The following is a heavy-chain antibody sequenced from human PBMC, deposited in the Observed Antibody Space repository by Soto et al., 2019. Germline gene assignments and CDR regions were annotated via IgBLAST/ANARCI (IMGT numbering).Heavy chain of an antibody. CDR2: IYYSGST. D-gene: IGHD4-17*01. CDR3: ARETYGDYVGYFDP. CDR1: GDSISSYY. J-gene: IGHJ5*02. V-gene: IGHV4-59*01. Sequence: PSETLSLTCAVSGDSISSYYCMWIRQPPGKGLEWIGYIYYSGSTNYNPSLKSRVTISVDTSKNQFSLKLSSVTAADTAVYYCARETYGDYVGYFDPWGQGTLVTVSS.